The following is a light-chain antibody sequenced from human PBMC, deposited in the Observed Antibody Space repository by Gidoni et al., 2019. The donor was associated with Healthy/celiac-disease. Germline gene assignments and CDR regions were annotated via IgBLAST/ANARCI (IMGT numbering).Light chain of an antibody. V-gene: IGKV3-11*01. CDR3: QQRSNWPRT. CDR1: QSVSSY. J-gene: IGKJ1*01. Sequence: EIVLTQSPATLSLSPGERSTLSFRASQSVSSYLAWYQQKPGQAPRLLIYDASNRATGIQARFSGSGSGTDFTLTISSLEPEDFAVYYCQQRSNWPRTFGQGTKVEIK. CDR2: DAS.